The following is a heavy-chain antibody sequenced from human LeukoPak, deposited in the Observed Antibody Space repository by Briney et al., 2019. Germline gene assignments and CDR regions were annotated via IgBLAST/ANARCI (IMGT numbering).Heavy chain of an antibody. CDR2: ISYDGSNK. CDR1: GFTFSSYG. V-gene: IGHV3-30*18. J-gene: IGHJ5*02. CDR3: AKDGYSSSPTGWFDP. D-gene: IGHD6-13*01. Sequence: GGSLRLSCAASGFTFSSYGMHWVRQAPGKGLEWVAVISYDGSNKYYADSVKGRFTISRDNSKNTLYLQMNSLRAEDTAVYYCAKDGYSSSPTGWFDPWGQGTLVTVSS.